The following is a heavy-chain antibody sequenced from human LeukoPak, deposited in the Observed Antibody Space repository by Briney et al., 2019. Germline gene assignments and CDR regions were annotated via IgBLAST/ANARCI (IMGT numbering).Heavy chain of an antibody. Sequence: ASVKVSCKASGYTFPSYGISWVRQAPGQGLEWMGWISAYNGNTNYAQKLLGRVTMTTDTSTTTAHMELRSLTSDDTAVYFCSRSFYSSSWYYFDLWGQGTLVTVSS. J-gene: IGHJ4*02. CDR2: ISAYNGNT. CDR1: GYTFPSYG. V-gene: IGHV1-18*01. D-gene: IGHD4-11*01. CDR3: SRSFYSSSWYYFDL.